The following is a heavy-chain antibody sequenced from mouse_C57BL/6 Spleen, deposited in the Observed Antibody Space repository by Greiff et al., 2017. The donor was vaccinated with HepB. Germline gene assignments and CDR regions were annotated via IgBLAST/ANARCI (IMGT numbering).Heavy chain of an antibody. CDR1: GYAFSSSW. Sequence: QVQLQQSGPELVKPGASVKISCKASGYAFSSSWMNWVKQRPGKGLEWIGRIYPGDGDTNYNGKFKGKATLTADKSSSTAYMQLSSLTSEDSAVYFCARGGDYSNYDFDYWGQGTTHTVSS. CDR2: IYPGDGDT. D-gene: IGHD2-5*01. CDR3: ARGGDYSNYDFDY. J-gene: IGHJ2*01. V-gene: IGHV1-82*01.